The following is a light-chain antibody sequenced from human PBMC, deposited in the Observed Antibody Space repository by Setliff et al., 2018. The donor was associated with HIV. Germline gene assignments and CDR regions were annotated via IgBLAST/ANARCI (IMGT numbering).Light chain of an antibody. CDR3: SSYTRTSAPYV. CDR2: DVS. CDR1: SSDVGGYNY. Sequence: LTQPASVSGSPGQSITISCTGTSSDVGGYNYVSWYQQHPGKAPKLMIYDVSKRPSGVSNRFSGSKSGNTASLTISGLQAEDEADYYCSSYTRTSAPYVFGTGTKVTVL. V-gene: IGLV2-14*01. J-gene: IGLJ1*01.